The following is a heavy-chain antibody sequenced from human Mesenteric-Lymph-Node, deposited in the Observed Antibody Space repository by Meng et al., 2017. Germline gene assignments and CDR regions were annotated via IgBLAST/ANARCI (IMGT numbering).Heavy chain of an antibody. J-gene: IGHJ4*02. V-gene: IGHV4-39*01. Sequence: QVQLQSSGPGLVKPSQTLSLTCTVSGGSVSSGGYYCTWIRQHPGKGLEWIGSIYYSGNTYYNPALRSRVTMSLDTSKNQFSLKLSSVTATDTAVYYCARHDGGYGDYFDHWGQGTLVTVSS. CDR3: ARHDGGYGDYFDH. CDR2: IYYSGNT. D-gene: IGHD5-12*01. CDR1: GGSVSSGGYY.